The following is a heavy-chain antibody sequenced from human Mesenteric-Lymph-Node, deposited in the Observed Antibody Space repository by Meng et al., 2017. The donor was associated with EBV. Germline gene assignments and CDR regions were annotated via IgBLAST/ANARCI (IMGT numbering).Heavy chain of an antibody. D-gene: IGHD3-10*01. J-gene: IGHJ4*02. V-gene: IGHV4-34*01. CDR2: IPHSGST. CDR1: GGSIGGYF. Sequence: QVHAQQWGPATLQSSVTLPLTFAVDGGSIGGYFWCWIRHPPREVLELMGKIPHSGSTNYNPSLKSRVTISVDTSKNQFSLKLKSVTATDTAVYYCARGADRGANLGYWGQGTLVTVSS. CDR3: ARGADRGANLGY.